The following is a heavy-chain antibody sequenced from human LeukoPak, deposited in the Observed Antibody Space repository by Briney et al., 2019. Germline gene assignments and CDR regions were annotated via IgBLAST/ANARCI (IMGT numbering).Heavy chain of an antibody. CDR2: IKQDGSEK. CDR1: GFTFTSYW. Sequence: QPGGSLRLSCVASGFTFTSYWMGWVRQAPGKGLEWVANIKQDGSEKYYVDSVKGRFTISRDNAQNSLYLQMNSLGAEDTAVYYGARDPPRHYDFWSGYAFFDYWGQGTLVTVSS. D-gene: IGHD3-3*01. V-gene: IGHV3-7*01. J-gene: IGHJ4*02. CDR3: ARDPPRHYDFWSGYAFFDY.